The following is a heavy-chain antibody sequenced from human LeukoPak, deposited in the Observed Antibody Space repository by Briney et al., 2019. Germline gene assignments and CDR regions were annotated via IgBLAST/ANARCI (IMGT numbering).Heavy chain of an antibody. Sequence: GGSLRLSCAASGFTFSDYAMSWVRQAPGKGLEWVSYISSSSSTIYYADSVKGRFTISRDNAKNSLYLQMNSLRAEDTAVYYCARDNRRDGYNPWGQGTLVTVSS. J-gene: IGHJ4*02. V-gene: IGHV3-48*04. CDR1: GFTFSDYA. D-gene: IGHD5-24*01. CDR2: ISSSSSTI. CDR3: ARDNRRDGYNP.